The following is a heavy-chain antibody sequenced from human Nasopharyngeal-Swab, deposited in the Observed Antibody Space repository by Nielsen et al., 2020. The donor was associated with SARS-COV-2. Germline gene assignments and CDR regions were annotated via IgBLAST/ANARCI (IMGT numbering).Heavy chain of an antibody. V-gene: IGHV3-30-3*01. D-gene: IGHD3-22*01. CDR3: ASTPLDSSGYYYAFHY. CDR2: ISYDGSNK. J-gene: IGHJ4*02. Sequence: SLKISCAASGFTFSRYTMHWVRQAPGKGLEWVAVISYDGSNKYYADSVKGRFTISRGISKNTLYLQMNSLRAEDTAVFYCASTPLDSSGYYYAFHYWGRGTLVTVSS. CDR1: GFTFSRYT.